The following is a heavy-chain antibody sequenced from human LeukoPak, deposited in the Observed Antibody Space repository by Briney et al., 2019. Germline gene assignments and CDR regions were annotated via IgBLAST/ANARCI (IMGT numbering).Heavy chain of an antibody. CDR2: IYYSGST. D-gene: IGHD3-10*01. Sequence: SETLSLTCTVSGGSISSYYWSWIRQPPGKGLEWIGYIYYSGSTYYNPSLKSRVTISVDTSKNQFSLKLSSVTAADTAVYYCARGLVRGADWFDPWGQGTLVTVSS. CDR1: GGSISSYY. J-gene: IGHJ5*02. CDR3: ARGLVRGADWFDP. V-gene: IGHV4-59*08.